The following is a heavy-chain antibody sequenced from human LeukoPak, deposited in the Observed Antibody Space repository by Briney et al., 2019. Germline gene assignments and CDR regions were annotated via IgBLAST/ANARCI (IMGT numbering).Heavy chain of an antibody. V-gene: IGHV4-59*01. Sequence: SETLALTCTVSGGSISPYYWSWIRQSPAKGLEWIGYIYHSGKTYYNPSHKRRITISVDTSKDHATQKVTSVTAADTAVYYCARDWGVTGRPGYMDVWGKGTTVTVSS. CDR2: IYHSGKT. CDR1: GGSISPYY. D-gene: IGHD6-6*01. CDR3: ARDWGVTGRPGYMDV. J-gene: IGHJ6*03.